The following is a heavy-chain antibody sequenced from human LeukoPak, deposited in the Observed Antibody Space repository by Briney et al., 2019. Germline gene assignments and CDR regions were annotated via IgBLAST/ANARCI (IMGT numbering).Heavy chain of an antibody. CDR3: ARGVNTYLWFGGDYMDV. Sequence: ASVRVSCKASGYTFTSYDINLVRQATGQGLELMGWMNPNSGNTGYAQKVQGRVTITRNTSISTAYMELSSLRSEDTAVYYCARGVNTYLWFGGDYMDVWGKGSTVTVSS. V-gene: IGHV1-8*03. CDR1: GYTFTSYD. D-gene: IGHD3-16*01. CDR2: MNPNSGNT. J-gene: IGHJ6*03.